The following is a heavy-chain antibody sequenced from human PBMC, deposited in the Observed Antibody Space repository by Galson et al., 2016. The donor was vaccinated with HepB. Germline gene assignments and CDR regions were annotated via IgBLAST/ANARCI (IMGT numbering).Heavy chain of an antibody. D-gene: IGHD1-14*01. J-gene: IGHJ6*02. CDR2: TFYSGST. Sequence: TLSLTCNVSGVSITTGGYYWSWIRQHPGKGLEWIGYTFYSGSTHHNPSLKSRLTMSLDTSNNQFSLNLSSVTAADSAVYYCARGGNARNQDFYDYYAMDVWGQGTTVTVSS. CDR3: ARGGNARNQDFYDYYAMDV. CDR1: GVSITTGGYY. V-gene: IGHV4-31*03.